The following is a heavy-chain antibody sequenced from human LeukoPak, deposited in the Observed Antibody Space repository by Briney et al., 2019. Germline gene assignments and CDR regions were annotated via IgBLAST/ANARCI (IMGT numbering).Heavy chain of an antibody. J-gene: IGHJ4*02. CDR2: IIPNLGTT. Sequence: SVKVSCKASGGTSNSHAISWVRQAPGQGLEWMGRIIPNLGTTNRAQNFQDRVTLTADKSTNTAYMELTSLTSDDPAVYYCATTNDGGGYQWGDFFDFWGQGTLVTVSS. CDR1: GGTSNSHA. D-gene: IGHD3-22*01. CDR3: ATTNDGGGYQWGDFFDF. V-gene: IGHV1-69*04.